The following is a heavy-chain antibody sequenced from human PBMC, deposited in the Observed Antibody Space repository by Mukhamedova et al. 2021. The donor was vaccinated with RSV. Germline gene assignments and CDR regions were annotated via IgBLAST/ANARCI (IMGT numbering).Heavy chain of an antibody. CDR3: TTDYFWFGELWAFDI. J-gene: IGHJ3*02. V-gene: IGHV3-15*01. D-gene: IGHD3-10*01. Sequence: DYAAPVKGRFTISRDDSKNTLYLQMNSLKTEDTAVYYCTTDYFWFGELWAFDIWGQGTMVTVSS.